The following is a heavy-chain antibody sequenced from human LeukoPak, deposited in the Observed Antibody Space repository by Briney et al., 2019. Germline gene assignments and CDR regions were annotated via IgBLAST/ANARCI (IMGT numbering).Heavy chain of an antibody. D-gene: IGHD3-10*01. CDR1: GGSISSYY. Sequence: SETLSLTCTVSGGSISSYYWSWIRQPAGKGLEWIGRIYTSGSTNYNPSLKSRVTTSVDTSKNQFSLKLSSVTAADTAVYYCARAPGDPRDFRFDYWGQGTLVTVSS. CDR2: IYTSGST. J-gene: IGHJ4*02. CDR3: ARAPGDPRDFRFDY. V-gene: IGHV4-4*07.